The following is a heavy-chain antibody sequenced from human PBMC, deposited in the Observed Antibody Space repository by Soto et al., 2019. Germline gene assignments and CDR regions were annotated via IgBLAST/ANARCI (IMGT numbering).Heavy chain of an antibody. Sequence: PSETLSLTCAVYGESFSGYFWTWIRQLPGEGLEWIGEINRSGSANYNPSLKSRVIISVDTSKNQFSLKLSSVTAADTAVYFCASRHGLDIDAQYWGQGILVTVSS. CDR3: ASRHGLDIDAQY. D-gene: IGHD3-9*01. V-gene: IGHV4-34*01. J-gene: IGHJ4*02. CDR1: GESFSGYF. CDR2: INRSGSA.